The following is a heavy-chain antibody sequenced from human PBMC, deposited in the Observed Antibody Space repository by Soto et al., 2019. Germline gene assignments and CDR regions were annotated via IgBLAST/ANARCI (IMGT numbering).Heavy chain of an antibody. Sequence: QVQLVESGGGVVQPGTSLRLSCVGSGFTFRSYVIHWVRQAPGKGLEWVALTSYDGSNNFYGDSVQGSFTISRHNSRNTVELQMDSLRFEDTALYYCARWGTTGGLDVWGQGTLVSVSS. CDR1: GFTFRSYV. CDR2: TSYDGSNN. D-gene: IGHD3-16*01. CDR3: ARWGTTGGLDV. J-gene: IGHJ4*02. V-gene: IGHV3-33*05.